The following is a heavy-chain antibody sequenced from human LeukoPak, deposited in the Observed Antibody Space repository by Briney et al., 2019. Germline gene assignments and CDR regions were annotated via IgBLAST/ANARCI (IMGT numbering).Heavy chain of an antibody. CDR2: INPNSGGT. CDR3: AREGAGYSGSELFDY. V-gene: IGHV1-2*02. J-gene: IGHJ4*02. CDR1: GYTFTGYY. Sequence: ASVKVSCKASGYTFTGYYMHWVRQAPGQGLEWMGWINPNSGGTNYAQKFQGRVTMTRDTSISTAYMELSRLRSDDTAVYYCAREGAGYSGSELFDYWGQRTLVTVSS. D-gene: IGHD5-12*01.